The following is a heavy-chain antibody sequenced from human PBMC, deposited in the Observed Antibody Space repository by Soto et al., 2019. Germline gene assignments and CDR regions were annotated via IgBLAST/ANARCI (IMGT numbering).Heavy chain of an antibody. D-gene: IGHD3-9*01. J-gene: IGHJ5*02. CDR1: GFTFSSYA. CDR2: ISGSGGST. V-gene: IGHV3-23*01. Sequence: GGSLRLSCAASGFTFSSYAMSWVRQAPGKGLEWVSAISGSGGSTYYADSVKGRFTISRDNSKNTLYLQMNSLRAEDTAVFYCAGLVLRYFDWFDWFDPWGQGTLVTVSS. CDR3: AGLVLRYFDWFDWFDP.